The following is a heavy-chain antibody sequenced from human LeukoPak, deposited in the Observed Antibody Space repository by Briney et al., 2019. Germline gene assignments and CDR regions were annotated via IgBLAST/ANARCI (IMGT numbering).Heavy chain of an antibody. CDR1: GYSFNTYW. V-gene: IGHV5-51*01. D-gene: IGHD6-13*01. CDR2: IYSSDSNT. CDR3: ARLGSISCDY. J-gene: IGHJ4*02. Sequence: GESLKISCKGSGYSFNTYWIAWVRQMPGKGLEWMGIIYSSDSNTRYSPSFQGQVTISADKSISTAYLQWSSLKASDTAMYYCARLGSISCDYWGQGTLVTVSS.